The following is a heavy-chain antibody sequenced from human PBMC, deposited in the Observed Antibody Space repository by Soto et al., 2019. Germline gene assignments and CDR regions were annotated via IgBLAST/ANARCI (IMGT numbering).Heavy chain of an antibody. CDR3: TTRLSFGEPHTLGMDV. CDR2: IKSKTDGGTT. CDR1: GFTFSHAW. D-gene: IGHD3-10*01. J-gene: IGHJ6*02. Sequence: EEQLVESGGGWVKPGGSLRVSCAASGFTFSHAWMSWVRQAPGKGLEWVGRIKSKTDGGTTDYAAPVKGRFTISRDDPKNTLYLQMNSLKTEDTAVYYCTTRLSFGEPHTLGMDVWGQGTTVTVSS. V-gene: IGHV3-15*01.